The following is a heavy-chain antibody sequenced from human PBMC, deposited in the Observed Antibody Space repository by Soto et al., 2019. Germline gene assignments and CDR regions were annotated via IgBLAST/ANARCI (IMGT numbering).Heavy chain of an antibody. CDR1: GFAFSSYW. J-gene: IGHJ4*02. V-gene: IGHV3-7*01. CDR2: IKQDGSER. CDR3: AREDSIIIPAVSDF. Sequence: PGGPLRLSCAASGFAFSSYWMSWVRQAPGKGLEWVANIKQDGSERYYVDSVKGRFTISRDNAKNSLYLQMNSLRAGDTAVYYCAREDSIIIPAVSDFWGQVPLVTVS. D-gene: IGHD2-2*01.